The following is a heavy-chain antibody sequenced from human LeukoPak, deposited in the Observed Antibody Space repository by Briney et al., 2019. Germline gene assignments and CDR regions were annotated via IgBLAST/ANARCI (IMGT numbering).Heavy chain of an antibody. CDR1: GFTFSSYA. CDR3: AKDYQNYDFWSGYFGY. CDR2: ISGSGGST. V-gene: IGHV3-23*01. D-gene: IGHD3-3*01. Sequence: GGSLRLSCAASGFTFSSYAMSWVRQAPGKGLEWVSAISGSGGSTYYADSVKGRFTISRDNSKNTLYLQMNSLRAEDTAVYYCAKDYQNYDFWSGYFGYWGQGTLVTVSS. J-gene: IGHJ4*02.